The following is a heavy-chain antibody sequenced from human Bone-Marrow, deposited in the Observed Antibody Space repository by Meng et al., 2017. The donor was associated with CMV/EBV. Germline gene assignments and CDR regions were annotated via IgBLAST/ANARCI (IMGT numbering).Heavy chain of an antibody. V-gene: IGHV1-18*01. CDR3: ARDLMDIVVVVAPPEYYYYGMDV. Sequence: ASVKVSCKASGYTFTSYDITWVRQAPGQGLEWVGWISAYKGITNYEQKFQGRVAMTSDTSTNTVYMELRSLRSDDTAVYYCARDLMDIVVVVAPPEYYYYGMDVWGQGTTVTVSS. CDR2: ISAYKGIT. CDR1: GYTFTSYD. D-gene: IGHD2-15*01. J-gene: IGHJ6*02.